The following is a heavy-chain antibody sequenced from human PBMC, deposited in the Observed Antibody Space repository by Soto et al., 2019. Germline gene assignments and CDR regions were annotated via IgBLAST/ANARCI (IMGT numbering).Heavy chain of an antibody. V-gene: IGHV4-34*01. J-gene: IGHJ6*02. D-gene: IGHD1-1*01. CDR2: IYHSGST. CDR1: GVPFSGYY. CDR3: ATDNWNNAYYYYYGMDV. Sequence: PGDILTLTVAGCGVPFSGYYWSWIRQPPGKGLEWIGEIYHSGSTNINPPLKQRLTITVDTSKNQSSLKLSTVTAADTAVYYCATDNWNNAYYYYYGMDVWGQGTTVTVSS.